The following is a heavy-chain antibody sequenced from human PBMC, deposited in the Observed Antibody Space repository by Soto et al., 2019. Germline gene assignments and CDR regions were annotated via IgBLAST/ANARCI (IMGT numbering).Heavy chain of an antibody. CDR3: ARDRGCSGYDCGDY. CDR1: GFTVSSNY. V-gene: IGHV3-21*01. J-gene: IGHJ4*02. Sequence: EVQLVESGGGLIQPGGSLRLSCAASGFTVSSNYMSWVRQAPGKGLEWVSSISSSSSYIYYADSVKGRFTISRDNAKNSLYLQMNSLRAEDTAVYYCARDRGCSGYDCGDYWGQGTLVTVSS. D-gene: IGHD5-12*01. CDR2: ISSSSSYI.